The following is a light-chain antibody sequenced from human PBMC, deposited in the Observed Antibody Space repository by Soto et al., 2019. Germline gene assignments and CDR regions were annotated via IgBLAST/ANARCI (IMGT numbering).Light chain of an antibody. CDR2: GAS. Sequence: EIVMTQSPATLSVSPGERATLSFRASQSVSTNLAWYQQKPGQAPRLLIYGASTRATGIPARFSVSGSGTEFTLTISSLQSEDFAVYYCQQYNNWPRTFGQGTKVEIK. CDR1: QSVSTN. J-gene: IGKJ1*01. CDR3: QQYNNWPRT. V-gene: IGKV3-15*01.